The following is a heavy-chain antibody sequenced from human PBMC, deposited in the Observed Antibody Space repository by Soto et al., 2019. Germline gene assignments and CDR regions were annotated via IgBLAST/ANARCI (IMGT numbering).Heavy chain of an antibody. CDR3: ARNPQPYYYDSSGYPRYWFDP. CDR2: IIPIFGTA. D-gene: IGHD3-22*01. Sequence: QVQLVQSGAEVKKPGSSVKVSCKASGGTFSSYAISWVRQAPGQGLEWMGGIIPIFGTANYAQKFQGRVTITADKSTSTAYMELSSLRSEDTAVYYCARNPQPYYYDSSGYPRYWFDPWGQGTLVTVSS. J-gene: IGHJ5*02. V-gene: IGHV1-69*06. CDR1: GGTFSSYA.